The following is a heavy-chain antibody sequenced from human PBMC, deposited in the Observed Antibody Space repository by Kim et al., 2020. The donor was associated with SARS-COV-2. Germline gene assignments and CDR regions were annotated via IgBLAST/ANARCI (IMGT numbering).Heavy chain of an antibody. Sequence: GGSLRLSCAASGFTFSSYDMHWVRQATGKGLEWVSAIGTAGDTYYPGSVKGRFTISRENAKNSLYLQMNSLRAGDTAVYYCARGRHYDILTGRGADAFDIWGQGTMVTVSS. J-gene: IGHJ3*02. V-gene: IGHV3-13*01. CDR1: GFTFSSYD. CDR2: IGTAGDT. D-gene: IGHD3-9*01. CDR3: ARGRHYDILTGRGADAFDI.